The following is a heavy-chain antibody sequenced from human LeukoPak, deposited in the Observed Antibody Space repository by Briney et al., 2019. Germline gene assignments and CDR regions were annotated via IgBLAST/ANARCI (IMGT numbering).Heavy chain of an antibody. D-gene: IGHD3-22*01. V-gene: IGHV1-18*01. CDR1: GYTFTSYG. CDR2: ISAYNGNT. CDR3: ARDHDSSGYYPYFDY. Sequence: GASVKVSCKASGYTFTSYGISWVRQAPGHGLEWMGWISAYNGNTNYAQKLQGRVTMTTDTSTSTAYMELRSLRSDDTAVYYCARDHDSSGYYPYFDYWGQGTLVTVSS. J-gene: IGHJ4*02.